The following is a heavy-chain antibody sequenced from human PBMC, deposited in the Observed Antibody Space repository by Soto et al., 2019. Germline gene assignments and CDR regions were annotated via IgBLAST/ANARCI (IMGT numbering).Heavy chain of an antibody. V-gene: IGHV1-69*10. D-gene: IGHD2-2*01. J-gene: IGHJ3*02. CDR2: IIPILGIA. CDR3: AREYCSSTSCYGDAFDI. CDR1: GYTFTSYG. Sequence: ASVKVSCKASGYTFTSYGISWVRQAPGQGLEWMGWIIPILGIANYAQKFQGRVTITADKSTSTAYMELSSLRSEDTAVYYCAREYCSSTSCYGDAFDIWGQGTMVTVSS.